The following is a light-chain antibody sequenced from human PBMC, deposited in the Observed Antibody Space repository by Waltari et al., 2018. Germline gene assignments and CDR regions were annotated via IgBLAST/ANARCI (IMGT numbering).Light chain of an antibody. Sequence: ETELTQSPGTLSVSPGKRATLSCRASQSVTSSFLAWYQQKPGQAPRLLIYGASSRATGIPDRFSGSGSGTDFTLTISRLEPEDVAVYYCQQFGNSWTFGQGTKVEIK. CDR1: QSVTSSF. V-gene: IGKV3-20*01. J-gene: IGKJ1*01. CDR2: GAS. CDR3: QQFGNSWT.